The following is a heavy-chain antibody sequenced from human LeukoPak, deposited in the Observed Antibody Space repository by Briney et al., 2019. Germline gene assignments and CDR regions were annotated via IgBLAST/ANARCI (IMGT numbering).Heavy chain of an antibody. CDR1: GFTFRSYE. CDR3: AASITPNAFDI. D-gene: IGHD4-23*01. J-gene: IGHJ3*02. CDR2: ISSSGSTI. Sequence: PGGSLRLSCAASGFTFRSYEMNWVPQAPGKGLEWVSYISSSGSTIYYADSVKGRFTISRDNAKNSLYLQMNSLRAEDTAVYYCAASITPNAFDIWGQGTMVTVSS. V-gene: IGHV3-48*03.